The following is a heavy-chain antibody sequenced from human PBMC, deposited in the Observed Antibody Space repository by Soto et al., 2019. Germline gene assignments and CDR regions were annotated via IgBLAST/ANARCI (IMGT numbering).Heavy chain of an antibody. D-gene: IGHD6-6*01. CDR1: GYSISSRNW. V-gene: IGHV4-4*02. CDR3: AKDRLWGSSDRGAPDDFEV. Sequence: SETLSLTCAVSGYSISSRNWWSWLRQSPTKGLEWIGEIYQSGSTNYNPSLESRVTISVDKSKNQFSLELTSLTAADTAVYYCAKDRLWGSSDRGAPDDFEVWGQGTMVTVSS. CDR2: IYQSGST. J-gene: IGHJ3*01.